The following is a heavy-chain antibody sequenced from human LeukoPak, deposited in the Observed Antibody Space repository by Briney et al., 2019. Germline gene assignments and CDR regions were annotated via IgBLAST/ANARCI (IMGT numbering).Heavy chain of an antibody. V-gene: IGHV4-38-2*02. CDR3: ARSIGHSDY. J-gene: IGHJ4*02. CDR2: IYHSGST. D-gene: IGHD2/OR15-2a*01. Sequence: SETLSLTCSVSGASISSGYYWGWIRQPPGKGLEWIGSIYHSGSTYYNPSLKSRVTISVDTSKNQFSLKLSSVTAADTAVYYCARSIGHSDYWGQGTLVTVSS. CDR1: GASISSGYY.